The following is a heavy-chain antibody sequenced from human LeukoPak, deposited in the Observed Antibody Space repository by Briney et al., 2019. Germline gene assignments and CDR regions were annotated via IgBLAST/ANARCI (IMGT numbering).Heavy chain of an antibody. D-gene: IGHD3-22*01. J-gene: IGHJ4*02. CDR3: AREGDYDSRGYWTDY. V-gene: IGHV4-59*01. Sequence: SETLSLTCTVSGASIRSNYWSWVRQPPGKGLEWIGYIYYSGSTNYNPSLKSRVTISLDTSRKQFFLKVRSVTAADTAVYYCAREGDYDSRGYWTDYWGQGTLVTVSS. CDR1: GASIRSNY. CDR2: IYYSGST.